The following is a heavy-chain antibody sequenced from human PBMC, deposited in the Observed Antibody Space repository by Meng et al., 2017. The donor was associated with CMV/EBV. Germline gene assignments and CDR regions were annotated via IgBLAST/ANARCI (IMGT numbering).Heavy chain of an antibody. V-gene: IGHV4-61*01. J-gene: IGHJ4*02. CDR1: GGSVSSGSYY. Sequence: SETLSLTCTVSGGSVSSGSYYWSWIRQPPGKGLEWIGYIYYSGSTNYSPSLKSRVTISVDTSKNQFSLKLSSVTAADTAVYYCARENGDGYNFPYYFDYWGQGTLVTVSS. CDR2: IYYSGST. D-gene: IGHD5-24*01. CDR3: ARENGDGYNFPYYFDY.